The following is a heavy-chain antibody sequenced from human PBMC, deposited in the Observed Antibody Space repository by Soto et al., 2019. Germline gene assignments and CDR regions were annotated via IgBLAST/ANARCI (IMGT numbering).Heavy chain of an antibody. D-gene: IGHD5-12*01. V-gene: IGHV1-69*02. J-gene: IGHJ5*02. Sequence: SVKVSCKASGGTFSSYTISWVRQAPGQGLEWMGRIIPILGIANYAQKFQGRVTITADKSTSTAYMGLSSLRSEDTAVYYCARATMINWFDHWGQGTLVTVSS. CDR3: ARATMINWFDH. CDR2: IIPILGIA. CDR1: GGTFSSYT.